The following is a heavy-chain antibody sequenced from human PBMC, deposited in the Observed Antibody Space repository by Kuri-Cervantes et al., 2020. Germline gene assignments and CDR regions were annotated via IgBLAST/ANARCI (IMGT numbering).Heavy chain of an antibody. J-gene: IGHJ4*02. D-gene: IGHD5-18*01. CDR3: ARDGYSYGYAY. CDR1: GFTFRSYW. V-gene: IGHV3-7*01. CDR2: IKEDGSEK. Sequence: GGSLRLSCAASGFTFRSYWMTWVRQAPGKGLEWVANIKEDGSEKYSVDSVKGRFTISRDNAQNLVFLQMKSLRGEDTAVYFCARDGYSYGYAYWGQGTLVTVSS.